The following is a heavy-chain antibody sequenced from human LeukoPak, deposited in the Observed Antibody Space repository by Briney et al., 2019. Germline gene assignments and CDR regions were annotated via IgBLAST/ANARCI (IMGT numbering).Heavy chain of an antibody. CDR1: GFPFSSHS. CDR3: ARAIFSRGWYLVDY. CDR2: ISTRIDYM. V-gene: IGHV3-21*01. J-gene: IGHJ4*02. Sequence: PGGSLRLSCAASGFPFSSHSMNWVRRAPGRGLEWVSSISTRIDYMYYADSVKGRFTISRDNAKNSLYLQMNSLRAEDTAVYYCARAIFSRGWYLVDYWGQGTLVTVSS. D-gene: IGHD6-19*01.